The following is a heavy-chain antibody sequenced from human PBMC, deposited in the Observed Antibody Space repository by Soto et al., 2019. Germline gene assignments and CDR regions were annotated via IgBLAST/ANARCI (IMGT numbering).Heavy chain of an antibody. Sequence: KSSETLSLTCTVSGGSINSGGYYWSWIRQHPGKGLEWIGYIYYSGDTYSNPSLKSRITMSVDTSKNQFSLRLTSVTAADTAVYYCVRGGHLVGVPLTLIGGLFWGQGALVTVSS. CDR2: IYYSGDT. CDR1: GGSINSGGYY. D-gene: IGHD1-26*01. V-gene: IGHV4-31*03. J-gene: IGHJ4*02. CDR3: VRGGHLVGVPLTLIGGLF.